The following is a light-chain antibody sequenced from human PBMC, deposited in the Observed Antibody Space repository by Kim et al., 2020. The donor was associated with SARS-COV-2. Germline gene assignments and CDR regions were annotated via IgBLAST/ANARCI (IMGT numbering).Light chain of an antibody. CDR1: SSNIGSNY. J-gene: IGLJ2*01. V-gene: IGLV1-47*01. CDR3: AAWDDSLHVV. CDR2: RNN. Sequence: ELTQPPSASGTPGQRVTISCSGSSSNIGSNYVYWYQQLPGTAPKLLIYRNNQRPSGVPDRFSGSKSGTSASLAISGLRSEDEADYYCAAWDDSLHVVFSGGTQLTVL.